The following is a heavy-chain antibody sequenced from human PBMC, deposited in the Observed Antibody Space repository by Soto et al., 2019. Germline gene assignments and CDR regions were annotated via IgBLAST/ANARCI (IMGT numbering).Heavy chain of an antibody. Sequence: QVQLVQSGAEVKKPGASVKVSCKASGYTFTSYGISWVRQAPGQGLEWMGWISAYNGNTNYAQKLQGRVTMTTDTPTRTANRERRSRGSDDPAVYSWAGALSRDGYKHWGRGTLVTVSS. D-gene: IGHD5-12*01. V-gene: IGHV1-18*01. CDR1: GYTFTSYG. CDR3: AGALSRDGYKH. J-gene: IGHJ1*01. CDR2: ISAYNGNT.